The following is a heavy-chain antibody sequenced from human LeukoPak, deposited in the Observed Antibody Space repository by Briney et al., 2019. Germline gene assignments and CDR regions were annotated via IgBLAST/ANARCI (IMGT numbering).Heavy chain of an antibody. Sequence: SETLSLTCSVSGGSVSSSNYYWVWVRQHPGKGLEWIGYIYYSGSTYYNPSLKSRVTISVDTSKNQFSLKLSSVTAADTAVYYCARGMSSSWWGGGFGFWGQGTLVTVSS. CDR3: ARGMSSSWWGGGFGF. J-gene: IGHJ4*02. D-gene: IGHD6-13*01. CDR1: GGSVSSSNYY. V-gene: IGHV4-31*03. CDR2: IYYSGST.